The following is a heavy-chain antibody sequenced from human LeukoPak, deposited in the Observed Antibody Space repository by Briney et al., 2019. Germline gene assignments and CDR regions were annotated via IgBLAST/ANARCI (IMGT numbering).Heavy chain of an antibody. V-gene: IGHV1-2*02. CDR3: ARAANTMTHLDY. D-gene: IGHD3-22*01. CDR1: GYTFTGYY. J-gene: IGHJ4*02. CDR2: INPNSGGT. Sequence: ASVKVSCKASGYTFTGYYMHWVRQAPGQGLEWMGWINPNSGGTNYAQKFQGRVTMTRDTSISTAYMELSRLRSDDTAVYYCARAANTMTHLDYWGQGTLVTVSS.